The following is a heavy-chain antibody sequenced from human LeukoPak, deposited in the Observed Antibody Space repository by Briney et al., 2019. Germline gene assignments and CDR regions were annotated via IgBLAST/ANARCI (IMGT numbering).Heavy chain of an antibody. Sequence: GGSLRLSCAASGFTFSSYAMTWVRQAPGKGLEWVSGISGSGGSTYYADSVKGRFTISRDNSKNTLYLQMNSLRAEDTAVYYCAREGYCSSTSCYFDYWGQGTLVTVSS. CDR2: ISGSGGST. CDR3: AREGYCSSTSCYFDY. D-gene: IGHD2-2*01. J-gene: IGHJ4*02. V-gene: IGHV3-23*01. CDR1: GFTFSSYA.